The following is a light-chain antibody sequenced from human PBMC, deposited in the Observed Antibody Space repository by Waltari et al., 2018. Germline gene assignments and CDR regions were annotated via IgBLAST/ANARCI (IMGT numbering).Light chain of an antibody. CDR3: QQYYGSPMT. CDR1: RTLLKYSNHKNY. J-gene: IGKJ5*01. Sequence: IVMSQSPASLAVSLAERATITCTSNRTLLKYSNHKNYFGWFQQNPGLPPTLIISWASVRASGGPYRFIGSGSGTDFTLTISALQAEDVAMYYCQQYYGSPMTLGQGTRLEIK. CDR2: WAS. V-gene: IGKV4-1*01.